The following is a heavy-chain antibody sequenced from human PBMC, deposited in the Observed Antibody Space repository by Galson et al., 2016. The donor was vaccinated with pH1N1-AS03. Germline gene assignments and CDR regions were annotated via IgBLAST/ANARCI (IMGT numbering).Heavy chain of an antibody. Sequence: AGTVVTGLYYWSWIRQSPGKGLEWIGYLYYTGSTSYNPSLKSRVTISMDTSKNQFSLRLSSVTAADTAVYYCARQHFAVIGGFYFDPWGQGTLVTVSS. V-gene: IGHV4-61*07. J-gene: IGHJ5*02. CDR2: LYYTGST. CDR3: ARQHFAVIGGFYFDP. D-gene: IGHD3-3*02. CDR1: AGTVVTGLYY.